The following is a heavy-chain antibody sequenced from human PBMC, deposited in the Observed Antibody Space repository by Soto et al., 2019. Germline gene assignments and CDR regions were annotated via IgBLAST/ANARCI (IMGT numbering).Heavy chain of an antibody. Sequence: SVKVSCKASGYTFTSYYMHWVRQAPGQGLEWMGGIMPIFRTPDYAQKFQGRVTVTADESTSTAYMELSGLRSDDTAVYYCARDKDRLQLGGNYYYILDVWGQGTTVTVSS. V-gene: IGHV1-69*13. CDR3: ARDKDRLQLGGNYYYILDV. J-gene: IGHJ6*02. CDR2: IMPIFRTP. D-gene: IGHD5-12*01. CDR1: GYTFTSYY.